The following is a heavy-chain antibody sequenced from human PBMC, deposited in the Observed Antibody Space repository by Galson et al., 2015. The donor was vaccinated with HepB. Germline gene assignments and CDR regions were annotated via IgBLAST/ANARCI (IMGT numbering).Heavy chain of an antibody. Sequence: SLRLSCAGSGFSFGIYWIHWVRQSPGKGLVWVSRINGESNIRGYADSVKGRFTISRDNSKNTLYLQMNSLRAEDTAVYYCATAYYDFWSGYYNYYYYYGMDVWGQGTTVTVSS. CDR3: ATAYYDFWSGYYNYYYYYGMDV. D-gene: IGHD3-3*01. J-gene: IGHJ6*02. CDR1: GFSFGIYW. CDR2: INGESNIR. V-gene: IGHV3-74*01.